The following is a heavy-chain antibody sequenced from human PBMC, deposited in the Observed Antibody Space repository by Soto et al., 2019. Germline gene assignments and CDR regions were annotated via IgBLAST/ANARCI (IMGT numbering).Heavy chain of an antibody. V-gene: IGHV1-58*01. CDR1: GFTFTSSA. Sequence: SVKVSFKASGFTFTSSAVQWVRQARGQRLEWIGWIVVGSGNTNYAQKFQERVTITRDMSTSTAYMELSSLRSEDTAVYYCAREFPYYESSDSYFDYWGQGALVTVSS. CDR3: AREFPYYESSDSYFDY. J-gene: IGHJ4*02. D-gene: IGHD3-16*01. CDR2: IVVGSGNT.